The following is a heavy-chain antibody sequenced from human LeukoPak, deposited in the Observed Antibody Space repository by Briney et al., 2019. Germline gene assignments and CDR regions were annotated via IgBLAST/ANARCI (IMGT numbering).Heavy chain of an antibody. CDR1: GFTFSYAW. J-gene: IGHJ4*02. Sequence: GGSLRLSCAASGFTFSYAWMSWVRQAPGIGLEWVGRIKCKTDGGTTDYAAPVKGRFTISRDDSKNTLYLQMNSLKSDDTAVYYCATDLRGRGPNPLSSRIDYWGQGTLVIVSS. D-gene: IGHD2/OR15-2a*01. CDR3: ATDLRGRGPNPLSSRIDY. CDR2: IKCKTDGGTT. V-gene: IGHV3-15*01.